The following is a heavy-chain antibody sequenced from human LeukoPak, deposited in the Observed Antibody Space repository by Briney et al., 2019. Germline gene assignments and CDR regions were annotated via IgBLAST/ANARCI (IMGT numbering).Heavy chain of an antibody. J-gene: IGHJ4*02. CDR3: ARSWDYGGNSADFDY. V-gene: IGHV3-66*01. CDR2: IYSGGST. D-gene: IGHD4-23*01. CDR1: GFTVSSNY. Sequence: GGSLRLSCAASGFTVSSNYMSWVRQAPGKGLEWVSVIYSGGSTYYADSVKGRFAISRDNSKNTLYLQMNSLRAEDTAAYYCARSWDYGGNSADFDYWGQGTLVTVSS.